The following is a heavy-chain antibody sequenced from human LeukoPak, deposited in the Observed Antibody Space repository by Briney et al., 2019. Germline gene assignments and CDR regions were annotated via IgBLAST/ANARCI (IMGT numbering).Heavy chain of an antibody. V-gene: IGHV3-21*01. D-gene: IGHD4-11*01. Sequence: GGSLRLSCAASGFSLSSFAMTWVRQAPGKGLEWVSSMSSGGTYVYYPDSVRGRFTISRDNAKNSLYLLMNNLRAEDTAAYYCARSKDRSWPFDYWGQGTLVTVSS. CDR1: GFSLSSFA. CDR2: MSSGGTYV. J-gene: IGHJ4*02. CDR3: ARSKDRSWPFDY.